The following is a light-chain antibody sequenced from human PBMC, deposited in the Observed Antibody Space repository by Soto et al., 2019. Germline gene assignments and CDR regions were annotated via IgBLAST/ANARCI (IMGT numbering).Light chain of an antibody. CDR1: SSNIGAGYD. J-gene: IGLJ1*01. Sequence: QSVLTQPPSVSGAPGQRVTISCTGSSSNIGAGYDVHWYQQLPGTAPKLLIYGNSNRPSGVPDRFSGSKSGTSASLAITGLQAEDEADYYCQSYDSLDVFGTGTQLTVL. CDR3: QSYDSLDV. V-gene: IGLV1-40*01. CDR2: GNS.